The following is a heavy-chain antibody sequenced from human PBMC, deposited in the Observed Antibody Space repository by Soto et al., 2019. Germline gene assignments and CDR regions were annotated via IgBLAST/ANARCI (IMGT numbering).Heavy chain of an antibody. J-gene: IGHJ6*02. Sequence: GGSLRLSCAASGFTFSSYWMSWVRQAPGKGLEWVANIKQDGSEKYYVDSVKGRFTISRDNAKNSLYLQMNSLRAEDTAVYYCAREDLDSSSWYYYYYYYGMDVWGQGTTLTVSS. D-gene: IGHD6-13*01. CDR3: AREDLDSSSWYYYYYYYGMDV. V-gene: IGHV3-7*01. CDR2: IKQDGSEK. CDR1: GFTFSSYW.